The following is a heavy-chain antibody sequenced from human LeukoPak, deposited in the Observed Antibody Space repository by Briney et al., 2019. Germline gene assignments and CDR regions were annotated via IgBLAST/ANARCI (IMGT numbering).Heavy chain of an antibody. CDR3: ARAGTTVVYFDY. CDR2: IWYDGSNK. CDR1: GFTFSSYG. D-gene: IGHD4-23*01. Sequence: PGRSLRLSCAASGFTFSSYGMHWVRQAPGKGLEWVAVIWYDGSNKYYADSVKGRFTISRDNAKNSLYLQMNSLRAEDTAVYYCARAGTTVVYFDYWGQGTLVTASS. V-gene: IGHV3-33*01. J-gene: IGHJ4*02.